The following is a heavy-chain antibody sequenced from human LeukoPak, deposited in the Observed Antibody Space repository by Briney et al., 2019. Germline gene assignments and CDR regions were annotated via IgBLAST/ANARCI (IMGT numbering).Heavy chain of an antibody. Sequence: GGSLRLSCAASGFTFSSYAMSWVRQAPGKGLEWVSAISGSGGSTYYADSVKCRSTISRDNSKNTLYLQMNSLRAEDTAVYYCAKGRYGSGKNETELFCGFDPWGQGTLVTVSS. D-gene: IGHD3-10*01. J-gene: IGHJ5*02. V-gene: IGHV3-23*01. CDR2: ISGSGGST. CDR1: GFTFSSYA. CDR3: AKGRYGSGKNETELFCGFDP.